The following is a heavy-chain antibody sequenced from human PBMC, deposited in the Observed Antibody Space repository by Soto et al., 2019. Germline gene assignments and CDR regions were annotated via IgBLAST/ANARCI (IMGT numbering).Heavy chain of an antibody. Sequence: ASVKVSCKASGYTFTSYDINWVRQATGQGLEWMGWMNPNSGNTGYAQKFQGRVTMTRNTSISTAYMELSSLRSEDTAVYYCATLAGDLYNWFDLWGQGTLVTVSS. V-gene: IGHV1-8*01. CDR3: ATLAGDLYNWFDL. J-gene: IGHJ5*02. CDR2: MNPNSGNT. CDR1: GYTFTSYD. D-gene: IGHD2-21*01.